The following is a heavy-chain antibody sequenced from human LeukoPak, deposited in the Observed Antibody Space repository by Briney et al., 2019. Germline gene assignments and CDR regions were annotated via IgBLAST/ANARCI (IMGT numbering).Heavy chain of an antibody. D-gene: IGHD4-23*01. CDR1: GFTYSSYA. CDR3: AREEVFGGPDYAGNGFDY. CDR2: IISSISTI. V-gene: IGHV3-48*01. Sequence: GGSLRLSCAASGFTYSSYAMNWVRQAPGKGLEGVSYIISSISTIYCADSVKARFTISRDKAQNSLYLQMNSVRAEDTAVYYCAREEVFGGPDYAGNGFDYWGQGTLVTVSS. J-gene: IGHJ4*02.